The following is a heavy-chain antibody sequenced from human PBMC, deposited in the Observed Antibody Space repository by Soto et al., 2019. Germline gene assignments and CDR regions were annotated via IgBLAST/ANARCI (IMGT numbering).Heavy chain of an antibody. CDR1: GYSFTNHG. Sequence: QVQLVQSGAEVKKPGASVKVSCKASGYSFTNHGISWVRQAPGQGLEWMGWISGHEGKTKYARKFQGRVTMTTDTPTSTAYMEMNSLRYDDTAVYYCASDFYPLAYYFDLWGQGALFTVAS. CDR2: ISGHEGKT. CDR3: ASDFYPLAYYFDL. J-gene: IGHJ4*02. V-gene: IGHV1-18*01.